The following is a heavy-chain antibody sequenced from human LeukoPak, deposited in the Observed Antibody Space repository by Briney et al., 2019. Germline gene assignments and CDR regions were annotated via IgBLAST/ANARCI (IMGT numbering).Heavy chain of an antibody. Sequence: GRSLRLYCAASGFTFSSYGMHRVRQAPGKGLEGVAVIWYDGSNKYYADSVKGRFTISRDNSKNTLYLQMNSLRAEDTAVYYCARDRMDGSGSYYNPSFFYWGQGTLVTVSS. J-gene: IGHJ4*02. CDR3: ARDRMDGSGSYYNPSFFY. V-gene: IGHV3-33*01. CDR2: IWYDGSNK. D-gene: IGHD3-10*01. CDR1: GFTFSSYG.